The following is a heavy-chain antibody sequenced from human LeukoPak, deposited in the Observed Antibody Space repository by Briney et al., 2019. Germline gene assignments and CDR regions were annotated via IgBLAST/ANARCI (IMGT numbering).Heavy chain of an antibody. CDR1: GGSISSYY. J-gene: IGHJ3*02. CDR2: IYTSGST. V-gene: IGHV4-4*07. CDR3: ARPNFWSGHAFDI. Sequence: SETLSLTRTVSGGSISSYYWSWIRQPAGKGLEWIGRIYTSGSTNYNPSLKSRVTMSVDTSKNQFSLKLTSVTAADTAVYYCARPNFWSGHAFDIWGQGTMVTVSS. D-gene: IGHD3-3*01.